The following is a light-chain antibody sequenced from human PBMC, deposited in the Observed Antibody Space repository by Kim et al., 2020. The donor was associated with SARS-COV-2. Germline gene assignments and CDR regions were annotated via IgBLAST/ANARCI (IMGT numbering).Light chain of an antibody. J-gene: IGLJ1*01. Sequence: SVSPGQTACITCSGDKLGDKYACWYQQKPGQSPVLVIYQDSKRPSGIPERFSGSNSGNTATLTISGTQAMDEADYYCQAWDSSTKVFGTGTKVTVL. CDR3: QAWDSSTKV. CDR2: QDS. CDR1: KLGDKY. V-gene: IGLV3-1*01.